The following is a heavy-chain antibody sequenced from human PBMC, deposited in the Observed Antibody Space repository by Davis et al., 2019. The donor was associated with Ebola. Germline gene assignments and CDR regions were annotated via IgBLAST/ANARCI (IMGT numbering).Heavy chain of an antibody. CDR1: GFTFTSSA. Sequence: SVKVSCKASGFTFTSSAVQWVRQARGQRLEWIGWIVVGSGNTNYAQKFQERVTITRDMSTSTAYMELSSLRSEDTAVYYCARGSVYGDYPYFDYWGQGTLVTVSS. D-gene: IGHD4-17*01. CDR3: ARGSVYGDYPYFDY. J-gene: IGHJ4*02. CDR2: IVVGSGNT. V-gene: IGHV1-58*01.